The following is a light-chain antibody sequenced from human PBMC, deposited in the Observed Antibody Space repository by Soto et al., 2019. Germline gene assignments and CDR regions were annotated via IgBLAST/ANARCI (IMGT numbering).Light chain of an antibody. V-gene: IGKV3-20*01. Sequence: EVVLTQAPGTRSWSAGERATLSCRASQSVGSNFLAWYQQNPGQAPRLLIYNASNRATGIPDRFRGSGSGTDFTLTISSLEPEDFAVYYCQQCGSSSTFGQGTRLEIK. CDR3: QQCGSSST. CDR2: NAS. J-gene: IGKJ5*01. CDR1: QSVGSNF.